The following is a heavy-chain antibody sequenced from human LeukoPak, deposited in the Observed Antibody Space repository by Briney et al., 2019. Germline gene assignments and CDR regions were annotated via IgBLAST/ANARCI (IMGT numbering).Heavy chain of an antibody. CDR2: IYYSGST. D-gene: IGHD2-15*01. CDR1: GGSISSGGYY. CDR3: ARGGSSFRVNWFDP. Sequence: SQTLSLTCTVSGGSISSGGYYWSWIRQHPGKGLEWIGYIYYSGSTYYNPSLKSRVTISVDTSKNQFSLKLSSVTAADTAVYYCARGGSSFRVNWFDPWGQGTLVTVSS. V-gene: IGHV4-31*03. J-gene: IGHJ5*02.